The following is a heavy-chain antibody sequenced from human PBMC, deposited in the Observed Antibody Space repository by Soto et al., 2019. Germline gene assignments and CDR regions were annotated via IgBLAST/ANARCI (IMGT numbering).Heavy chain of an antibody. CDR2: IYDSGTT. CDR1: GGSISSYY. V-gene: IGHV4-59*01. Sequence: SETLSLTCTVSGGSISSYYWSWIRQPPGKGLEWIGYIYDSGTTNYNPSLKSRVTISVDTSKNQFSLRLTSVTAADTAVYFCARGTNIWSWKFDFWGQGTLVTVSS. J-gene: IGHJ4*02. CDR3: ARGTNIWSWKFDF. D-gene: IGHD1-1*01.